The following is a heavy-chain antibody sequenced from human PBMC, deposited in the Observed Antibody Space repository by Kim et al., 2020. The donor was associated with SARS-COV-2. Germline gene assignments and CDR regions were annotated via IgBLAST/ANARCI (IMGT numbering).Heavy chain of an antibody. D-gene: IGHD1-26*01. CDR3: ARVNWELLGTDAFDI. Sequence: SETLSLTCTVSGGSISSSSYYWGWIRQPPGKGLEWIGSIYYSGSTYYNPSLKSRVTISVDTSKNQFSLKLSSVTAADTAVYYCARVNWELLGTDAFDIWGQGTMVTVSS. CDR2: IYYSGST. J-gene: IGHJ3*02. V-gene: IGHV4-39*07. CDR1: GGSISSSSYY.